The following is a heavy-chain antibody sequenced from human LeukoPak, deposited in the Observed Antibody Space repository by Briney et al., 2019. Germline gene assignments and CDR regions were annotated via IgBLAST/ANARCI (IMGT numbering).Heavy chain of an antibody. Sequence: ASVKVSCKASGYTFTSYGISWVRQAPGQGLEWMGWISAYNGNTNYAQKLQGRVTMTTDTSTSTAYMELRSLRSDDTAVYYCAREAPPPRYYGSGSYGMDVWGKGTTVTVSS. D-gene: IGHD3-10*01. V-gene: IGHV1-18*04. J-gene: IGHJ6*04. CDR1: GYTFTSYG. CDR2: ISAYNGNT. CDR3: AREAPPPRYYGSGSYGMDV.